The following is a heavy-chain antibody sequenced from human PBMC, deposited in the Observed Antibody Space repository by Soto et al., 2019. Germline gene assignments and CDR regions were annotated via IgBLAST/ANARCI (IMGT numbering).Heavy chain of an antibody. V-gene: IGHV1-69*01. J-gene: IGHJ2*01. CDR2: IITIFGTA. Sequence: QVQLVQSGAEVKKPGSSVKVSCTASGGTFSSYAISWVRQAPGQGLEWMGGIITIFGTANYAQKFQGRVTITADESTSTAYMEMSSLRSEDTVVYYCAGVGDVNWYFDLWGRGTLVTVSS. CDR3: AGVGDVNWYFDL. CDR1: GGTFSSYA. D-gene: IGHD3-16*01.